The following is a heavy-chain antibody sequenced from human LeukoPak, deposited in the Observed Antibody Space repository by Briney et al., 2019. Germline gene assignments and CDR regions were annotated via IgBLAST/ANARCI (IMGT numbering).Heavy chain of an antibody. CDR2: IKQDGSEN. D-gene: IGHD3-10*01. Sequence: GGSLRLSCAASGFTFSSYSMNWVRQAPGKGLEWVANIKQDGSENYYVDSVKGRFTISRDNAKNSLYLQMNSLRAGDTALYYCAKDRGPYYYGSGADYWGQGTLVTVSS. J-gene: IGHJ4*02. CDR1: GFTFSSYS. CDR3: AKDRGPYYYGSGADY. V-gene: IGHV3-7*03.